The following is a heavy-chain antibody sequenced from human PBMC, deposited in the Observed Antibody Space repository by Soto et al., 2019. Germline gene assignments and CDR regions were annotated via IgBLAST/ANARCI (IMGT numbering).Heavy chain of an antibody. CDR3: AKEGGRSGGATSDFDY. V-gene: IGHV3-30*18. Sequence: GGSLRLSCAASGFTFSSYGMHWVRQAPGKGLEWVAVISYDGSNKYYADSVKGRFTISRDNSKNTLYLQMNSLRAEDTAVYYCAKEGGRSGGATSDFDYWGQGTLVTVSS. CDR1: GFTFSSYG. D-gene: IGHD1-26*01. J-gene: IGHJ4*02. CDR2: ISYDGSNK.